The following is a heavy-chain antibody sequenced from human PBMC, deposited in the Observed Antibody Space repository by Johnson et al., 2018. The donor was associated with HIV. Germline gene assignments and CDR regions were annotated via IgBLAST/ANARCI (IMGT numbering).Heavy chain of an antibody. V-gene: IGHV3-74*01. CDR2: INSDGSST. Sequence: VQLVESGGGLVQPGGSLRLSCAASGFTFSSYWMHWVRQAPGKGLLWVSRINSDGSSTNYAGSVKGRFTISRDNSKNTLFLQMNSLRSDDTAVYFCARDQAYRSSWAFSFDIWGQGTMVVVSS. CDR3: ARDQAYRSSWAFSFDI. CDR1: GFTFSSYW. D-gene: IGHD6-13*01. J-gene: IGHJ3*02.